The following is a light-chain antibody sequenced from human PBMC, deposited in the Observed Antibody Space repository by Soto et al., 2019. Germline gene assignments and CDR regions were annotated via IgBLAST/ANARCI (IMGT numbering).Light chain of an antibody. Sequence: DIQLTQSTSTLSASVGDRVTLTCRASQSISTWLAWYQQKPGKAPKLLIYKASSLESGVPSRFSGSGSGTEFTLTISSLQPDDFATYYCQQYNSYLTFGQGTKVDIK. V-gene: IGKV1-5*03. J-gene: IGKJ1*01. CDR3: QQYNSYLT. CDR2: KAS. CDR1: QSISTW.